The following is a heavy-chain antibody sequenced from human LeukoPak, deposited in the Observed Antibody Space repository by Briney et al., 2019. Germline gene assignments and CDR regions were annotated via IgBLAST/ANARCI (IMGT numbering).Heavy chain of an antibody. CDR3: ARHPCTSSCRGGFDY. CDR2: IYYSGNT. V-gene: IGHV4-59*11. J-gene: IGHJ4*02. Sequence: SETLSLTCSVSGGAIKNHYWSWIRQPPGKGLEWIGYIYYSGNTNYNPSLMSRVTISVDTSNNQFSLKLSSVTAADTAVYYCARHPCTSSCRGGFDYWGQGTLVTVSS. CDR1: GGAIKNHY. D-gene: IGHD2-2*01.